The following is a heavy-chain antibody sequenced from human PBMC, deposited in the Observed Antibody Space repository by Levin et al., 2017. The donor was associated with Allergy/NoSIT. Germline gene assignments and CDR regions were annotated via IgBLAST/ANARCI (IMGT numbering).Heavy chain of an antibody. J-gene: IGHJ4*02. CDR1: GFTFSSYD. CDR2: IGTAGDT. D-gene: IGHD3-22*01. Sequence: GGSLRLSCAASGFTFSSYDMHWVRQATGKGLEWVSAIGTAGDTYYPGSVKGRFTISRENAKNSLYLQMNSLRAGDTAVYYCARAYYYDSSGYWYFDYWGQGTLVTVSS. CDR3: ARAYYYDSSGYWYFDY. V-gene: IGHV3-13*01.